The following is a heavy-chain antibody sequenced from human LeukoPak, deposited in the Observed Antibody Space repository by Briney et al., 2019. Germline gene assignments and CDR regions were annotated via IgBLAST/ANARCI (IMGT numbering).Heavy chain of an antibody. J-gene: IGHJ4*02. CDR2: IRYDGSNK. D-gene: IGHD3-9*01. CDR1: GFTFSSYG. CDR3: AKDHVGLRYFDWLSS. V-gene: IGHV3-30*02. Sequence: PGGSLRLSCAASGFTFSSYGMHWVRQAPGKGLEWVAFIRYDGSNKYYADSVKGRFTISRDNSKNTLYLQMNSLRGEDTAVYYCAKDHVGLRYFDWLSSWGKGTLVTVSS.